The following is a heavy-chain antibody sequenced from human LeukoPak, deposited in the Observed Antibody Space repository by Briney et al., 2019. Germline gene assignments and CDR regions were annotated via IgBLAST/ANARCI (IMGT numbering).Heavy chain of an antibody. CDR1: GGSISSYY. Sequence: SETLSLTCTVSGGSISSYYWSWIRQPPGKGLEWIGYIYYSGSTNYNPSLKSRVTISVDTSKNQFSLKLSSVTAADTAVYYCARAPIFGVVIINWGQGTLVTVSS. CDR3: ARAPIFGVVIIN. D-gene: IGHD3-3*01. J-gene: IGHJ4*02. V-gene: IGHV4-59*01. CDR2: IYYSGST.